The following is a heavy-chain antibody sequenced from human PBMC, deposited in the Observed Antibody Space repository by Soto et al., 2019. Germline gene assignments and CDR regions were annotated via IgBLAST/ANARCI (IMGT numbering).Heavy chain of an antibody. CDR1: GYTFTTYY. V-gene: IGHV1-46*01. Sequence: QVQLVQSGAEVKRPGASVKVSCKSSGYTFTTYYMHWVRQAPGQGLELLGVINPNCGSTNYAQNCQGSVNMTRDTSTCTVYVELSILRSEDTALYYCARAGYCSGGTCFHGNFDYWGQGTLVTVSA. CDR3: ARAGYCSGGTCFHGNFDY. J-gene: IGHJ4*02. CDR2: INPNCGST. D-gene: IGHD2-15*01.